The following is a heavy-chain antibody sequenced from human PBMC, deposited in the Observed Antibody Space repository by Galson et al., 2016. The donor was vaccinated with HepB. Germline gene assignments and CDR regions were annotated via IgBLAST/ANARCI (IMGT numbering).Heavy chain of an antibody. Sequence: SVKVSCKASGYTFTNYGISWARQAPGQGLEWMGWISAYNGATSYVQTLQGRVTMTTDTFTNTAYMELRSLRSVDTAVYFWAIGYYASRRSDLDYWGQGTLVTVSA. D-gene: IGHD3-10*01. V-gene: IGHV1-18*01. J-gene: IGHJ4*02. CDR1: GYTFTNYG. CDR3: AIGYYASRRSDLDY. CDR2: ISAYNGAT.